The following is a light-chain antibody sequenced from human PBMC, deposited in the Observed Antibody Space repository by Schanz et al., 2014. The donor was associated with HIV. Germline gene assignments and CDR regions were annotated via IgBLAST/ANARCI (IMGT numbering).Light chain of an antibody. CDR1: SRDGGGYNS. J-gene: IGLJ2*01. Sequence: QSALTQPPSASGARGQSVTISCTGTSRDGGGYNSLPWHQRHPGKAPKLMVYDVNNRPSGISYRFSGSKSGNTASLTISGLQAEDEGDYYCSSYTSTNTLVVFGGGTKLTVL. CDR3: SSYTSTNTLVV. V-gene: IGLV2-14*03. CDR2: DVN.